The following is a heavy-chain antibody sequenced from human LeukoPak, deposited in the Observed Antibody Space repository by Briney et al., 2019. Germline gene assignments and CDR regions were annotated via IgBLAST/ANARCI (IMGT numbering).Heavy chain of an antibody. V-gene: IGHV1-69*04. CDR1: GGTFSSYA. CDR3: ARVMSLWFGEFMDV. CDR2: IIPILGIA. Sequence: GASVKVSCKASGGTFSSYAISWVRQAPGQGLEWMGRIIPILGIANYAQKFQGRVTITADKSTSTAYMELSSLRSEDTAVYYCARVMSLWFGEFMDVWGQGTTVTVSS. D-gene: IGHD3-10*01. J-gene: IGHJ6*02.